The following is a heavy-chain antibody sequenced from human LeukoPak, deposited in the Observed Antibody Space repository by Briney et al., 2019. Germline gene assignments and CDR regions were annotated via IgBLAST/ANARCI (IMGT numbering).Heavy chain of an antibody. D-gene: IGHD4-23*01. CDR1: GGTFSSYA. V-gene: IGHV1-69*05. CDR3: ARGRGVVNPFDY. Sequence: SVKVSCKASGGTFSSYAISWVRQAPGQGLEWMGGIIPIFGTANYAQKFQGRVTMTRDTSTSTVYMELSSLRSEDTAVYYCARGRGVVNPFDYWGQGTLVTVSS. CDR2: IIPIFGTA. J-gene: IGHJ4*02.